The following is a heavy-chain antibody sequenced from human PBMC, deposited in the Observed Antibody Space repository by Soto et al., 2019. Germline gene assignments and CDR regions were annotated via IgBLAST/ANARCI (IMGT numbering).Heavy chain of an antibody. J-gene: IGHJ4*02. CDR2: ISYDGSNK. V-gene: IGHV3-30-3*01. D-gene: IGHD3-10*01. CDR3: ARDGATMVRGLDY. Sequence: QVQLVESGGGVVQPGRSLRLSCAASGFTFSSYAMHWVRQAPGKGLEWVAVISYDGSNKYYADSVKGLFTISRDNSKNTLYLQMNSLRAEDTAVYYCARDGATMVRGLDYWGQGTLVTVSS. CDR1: GFTFSSYA.